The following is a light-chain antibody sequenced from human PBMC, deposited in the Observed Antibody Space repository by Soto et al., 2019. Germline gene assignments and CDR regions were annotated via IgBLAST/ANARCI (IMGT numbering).Light chain of an antibody. CDR1: SSDVGAYKY. J-gene: IGLJ3*02. Sequence: QSALTQPPSASGSPGQSVTISCTGTSSDVGAYKYVSWYQQYPGKAPKLMIYEVTKRPSGVPDRFSGSKSGNTASLTVSGLQAEDGADYYCTSHVGNDIWVFGGGTKVTVL. CDR3: TSHVGNDIWV. CDR2: EVT. V-gene: IGLV2-8*01.